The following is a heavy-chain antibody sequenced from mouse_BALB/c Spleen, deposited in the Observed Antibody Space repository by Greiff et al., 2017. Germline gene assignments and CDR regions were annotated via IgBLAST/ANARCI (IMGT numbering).Heavy chain of an antibody. CDR3: ARRLLRYGYFDV. Sequence: VQLKESGGGLVQPGGSRKLSCAASGFTFSDYGMAWVRQAPGKGPEWVAFISNLAYSIYYADTVTGRFTISRENAKNTLYLEMSSLRSEDTAMYYCARRLLRYGYFDVWGAGTTVTVSS. D-gene: IGHD1-1*01. V-gene: IGHV5-15*02. CDR2: ISNLAYSI. J-gene: IGHJ1*01. CDR1: GFTFSDYG.